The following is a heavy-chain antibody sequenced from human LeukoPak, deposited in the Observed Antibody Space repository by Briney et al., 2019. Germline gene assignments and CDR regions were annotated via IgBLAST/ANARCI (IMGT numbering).Heavy chain of an antibody. J-gene: IGHJ4*02. CDR1: GGTFSSYA. CDR3: ARVLGGYNYYFDY. D-gene: IGHD5-24*01. CDR2: IIPIFGTA. Sequence: SVKVSCKASGGTFSSYAISWVRQAPGQGLEWMGGIIPIFGTANYAQKFQGRVTITTDESTSTAYMELSSLRSEDTAVYYCARVLGGYNYYFDYWGQGTLVTVSP. V-gene: IGHV1-69*05.